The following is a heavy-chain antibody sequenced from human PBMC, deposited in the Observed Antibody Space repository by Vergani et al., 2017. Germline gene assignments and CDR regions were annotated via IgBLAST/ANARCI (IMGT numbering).Heavy chain of an antibody. CDR2: IYYSGST. V-gene: IGHV4-59*01. CDR1: GGSISSYY. Sequence: QVQLQESGPGLVKPSETLSLTCTVSGGSISSYYWSWIRQPPGKGLEWIGYIYYSGSTNYNPSLKSRVTISVDTSKNQFSLKLSSVTAADTAVYYCASLGPGATNAFDIWGQGTMVTVSS. CDR3: ASLGPGATNAFDI. D-gene: IGHD1-26*01. J-gene: IGHJ3*02.